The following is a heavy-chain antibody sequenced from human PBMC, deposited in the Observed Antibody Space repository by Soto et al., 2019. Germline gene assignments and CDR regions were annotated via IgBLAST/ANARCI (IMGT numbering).Heavy chain of an antibody. V-gene: IGHV1-18*01. J-gene: IGHJ5*02. Sequence: QVQLVQSGAEVKKPGASVKVSCKASGYTFISYGIYWVRQAPGQGLEWMGWISPYNGNTKYAQKMQGRVTVTTDTSTSTAYMELRSLRSDDTAVYYCARDTAGYGSFDGFDPWGQGTLVTVSS. CDR1: GYTFISYG. D-gene: IGHD6-19*01. CDR3: ARDTAGYGSFDGFDP. CDR2: ISPYNGNT.